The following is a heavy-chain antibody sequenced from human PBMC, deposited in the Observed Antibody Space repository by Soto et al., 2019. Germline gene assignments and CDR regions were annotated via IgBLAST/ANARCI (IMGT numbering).Heavy chain of an antibody. CDR3: ANGGTGEGYFDH. D-gene: IGHD7-27*01. CDR2: ISGNGVST. CDR1: GFTFSSYA. J-gene: IGHJ4*02. Sequence: EVQLLESGGGLVQPGGSQRLSCVASGFTFSSYAMSWVRKAPGKGLEWVSAISGNGVSTYYVDSVKGRFTISRDNSKNTVYLQMNSLRAEDTAIYYCANGGTGEGYFDHWGQGTLVTVSS. V-gene: IGHV3-23*01.